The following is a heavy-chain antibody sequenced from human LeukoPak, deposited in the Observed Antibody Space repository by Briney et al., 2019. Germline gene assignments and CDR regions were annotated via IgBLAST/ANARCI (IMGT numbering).Heavy chain of an antibody. J-gene: IGHJ4*02. CDR3: ARGIQLWLFDY. Sequence: GGSLRLSCAASGFTFSSYWMHWVRQAPGKGLVWVSRINSDGSSTSYADSVKGRFTISRDNAKNTLYLQMNSLRAEDTAVYCCARGIQLWLFDYWGQGTLVTVSS. CDR2: INSDGSST. V-gene: IGHV3-74*01. D-gene: IGHD5-18*01. CDR1: GFTFSSYW.